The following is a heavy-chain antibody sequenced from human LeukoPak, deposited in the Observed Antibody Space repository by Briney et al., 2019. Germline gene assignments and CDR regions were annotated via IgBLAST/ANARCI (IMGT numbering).Heavy chain of an antibody. CDR3: ARGPPGRVHDSSKKGLFDP. Sequence: EASVKVSCKASGYTFTSYYMHWVRQAPGQGLEWMGIINLSGGSTSYAQKFQGRVTLTRDTSTSTVYMELSSLRSEDTAVYYCARGPPGRVHDSSKKGLFDPWGQGTLVTVSS. D-gene: IGHD3-22*01. J-gene: IGHJ5*02. CDR1: GYTFTSYY. V-gene: IGHV1-46*01. CDR2: INLSGGST.